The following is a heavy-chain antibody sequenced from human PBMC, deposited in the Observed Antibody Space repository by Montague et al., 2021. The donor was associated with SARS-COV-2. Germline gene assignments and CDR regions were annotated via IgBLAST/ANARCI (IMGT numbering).Heavy chain of an antibody. D-gene: IGHD3-22*01. Sequence: SETLSLTCTASGGSISSSSYYWGWIRQPPGKGLEWIGNIYYSGSTYYNPSLKSRVTISVDTSKNQFSLKVTSVTAADTAVYYCARGGGYYNYGLDVWGPGTTVTVSS. J-gene: IGHJ6*02. V-gene: IGHV4-39*07. CDR1: GGSISSSSYY. CDR3: ARGGGYYNYGLDV. CDR2: IYYSGST.